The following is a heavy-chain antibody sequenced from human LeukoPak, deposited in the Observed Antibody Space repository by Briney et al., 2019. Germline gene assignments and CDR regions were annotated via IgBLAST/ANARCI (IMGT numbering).Heavy chain of an antibody. J-gene: IGHJ4*02. V-gene: IGHV4-59*08. Sequence: PSETLSLTCTVSADSITSHYWSWIRHPPGKVLEWIGYINYSGSTDYNPSLKSGVTMSVETSKNQFSLKLSSVTAADTAVYYCARHYDGRETRSYYEDYWGQGTLVIVSS. CDR2: INYSGST. CDR1: ADSITSHY. D-gene: IGHD1-26*01. CDR3: ARHYDGRETRSYYEDY.